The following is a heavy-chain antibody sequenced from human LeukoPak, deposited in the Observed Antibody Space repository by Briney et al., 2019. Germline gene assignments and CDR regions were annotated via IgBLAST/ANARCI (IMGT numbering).Heavy chain of an antibody. D-gene: IGHD6-19*01. J-gene: IGHJ4*02. Sequence: GGSLRLSCAASGFTVSSNYMSWVRQAPGKGLEWVSVIYSGGSTDYADSVKGRFTISRDNSKNTLYLQMNSLRAEDTAVYYCARAESGQWYIDYWGQGTLVTVSP. CDR1: GFTVSSNY. CDR3: ARAESGQWYIDY. CDR2: IYSGGST. V-gene: IGHV3-66*01.